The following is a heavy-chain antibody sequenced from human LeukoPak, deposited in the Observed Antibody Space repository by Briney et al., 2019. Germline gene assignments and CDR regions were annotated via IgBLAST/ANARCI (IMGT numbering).Heavy chain of an antibody. CDR3: ARDWLRYFDWLPLDY. V-gene: IGHV3-7*01. J-gene: IGHJ4*02. D-gene: IGHD3-9*01. CDR1: GISFSNFW. CDR2: IKQDGSKK. Sequence: GGSLRLSCAASGISFSNFWMSWVRQAPEKGLEWVAHIKQDGSKKHYVDSVKGRFTISRDNAKNSLYLQMNSLRAEDTAVYYCARDWLRYFDWLPLDYWGQGTLVTVSS.